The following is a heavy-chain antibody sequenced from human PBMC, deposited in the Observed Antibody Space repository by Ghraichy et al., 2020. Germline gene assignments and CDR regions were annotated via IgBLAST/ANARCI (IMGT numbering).Heavy chain of an antibody. CDR1: GYTFTGYY. J-gene: IGHJ4*02. Sequence: VKVSCKASGYTFTGYYIHWVRQAPGQGLEWMGWINPKSGDSNYAQKFLGRVTMTRDSSISTAYMDLRRLRSDDTAVYYCARDGRPTPKYYYDSSAFQNWGQGTLVTVSP. V-gene: IGHV1-2*02. CDR3: ARDGRPTPKYYYDSSAFQN. D-gene: IGHD3-22*01. CDR2: INPKSGDS.